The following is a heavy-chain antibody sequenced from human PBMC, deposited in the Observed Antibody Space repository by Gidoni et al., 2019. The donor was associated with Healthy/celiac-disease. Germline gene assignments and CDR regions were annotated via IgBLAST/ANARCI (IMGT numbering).Heavy chain of an antibody. J-gene: IGHJ4*02. V-gene: IGHV3-23*01. CDR2: ISGSGGST. D-gene: IGHD2-8*01. Sequence: APGKGLEWVSAISGSGGSTYYADSVKGRFTISRDNSKNTLYLQMNSLRAEDTAVYYCAKDPASGCTNGVCFTYYFDYWGQGTLVTVSS. CDR3: AKDPASGCTNGVCFTYYFDY.